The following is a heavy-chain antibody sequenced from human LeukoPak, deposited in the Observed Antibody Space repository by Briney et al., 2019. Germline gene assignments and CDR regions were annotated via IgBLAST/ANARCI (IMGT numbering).Heavy chain of an antibody. V-gene: IGHV4-39*01. CDR3: ARLSYDGSGYYLDY. D-gene: IGHD3-22*01. CDR1: GGSISSSSYY. Sequence: SETLSLTCTVSGGSISSSSYYWGWLRQPPGKGLEWIGSIYYSGSTYYNPSLKSRVTISVDTSKNQFSLKLSSVTAADTAVYYCARLSYDGSGYYLDYWGQGTLVTVSS. CDR2: IYYSGST. J-gene: IGHJ4*02.